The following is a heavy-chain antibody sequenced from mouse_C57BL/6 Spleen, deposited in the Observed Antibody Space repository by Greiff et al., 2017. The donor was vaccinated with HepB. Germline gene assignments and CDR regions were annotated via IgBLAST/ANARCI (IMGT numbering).Heavy chain of an antibody. CDR2: INPGSGGT. J-gene: IGHJ2*01. CDR1: GYAFTNYL. D-gene: IGHD3-2*02. V-gene: IGHV1-54*01. CDR3: GRGRSAGNDN. Sequence: QVQLKQSGAELVRPGTSVKVSCKASGYAFTNYLIEWVKQRPGQGLEWIGVINPGSGGTNYNEKFKGKATLTADKASSTAYMQQSSLTSEDTAVYFCGRGRSAGNDNRGKGITRTGSS.